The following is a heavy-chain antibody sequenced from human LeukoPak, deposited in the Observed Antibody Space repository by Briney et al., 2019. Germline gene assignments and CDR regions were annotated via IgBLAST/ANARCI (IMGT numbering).Heavy chain of an antibody. D-gene: IGHD1-1*01. Sequence: ASVKVSCKASKYTFTDYYMHWVRQAPGQGLEWMGRINPNSGGTNYAQKFQGRVAMTRDTSISTAYMELSSLRSDDTAIYYCARLMAPVGKRSTPFNYWGQGTLVTVSS. J-gene: IGHJ4*02. CDR1: KYTFTDYY. CDR3: ARLMAPVGKRSTPFNY. CDR2: INPNSGGT. V-gene: IGHV1-2*06.